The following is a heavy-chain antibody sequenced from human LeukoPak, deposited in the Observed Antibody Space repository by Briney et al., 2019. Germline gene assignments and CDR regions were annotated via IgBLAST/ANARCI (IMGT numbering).Heavy chain of an antibody. J-gene: IGHJ4*02. V-gene: IGHV4-30-2*01. Sequence: TLSLTCAVSGGSISSGGYSWSWIRQPSGKGLEWIGYISHSGSTYYNPSLNSRVTISVDTSKNQFSLKLSSVTAADTAVYYCVADGPFGYYGDPEIDYWGQGTLVTVSS. D-gene: IGHD4-17*01. CDR1: GGSISSGGYS. CDR3: VADGPFGYYGDPEIDY. CDR2: ISHSGST.